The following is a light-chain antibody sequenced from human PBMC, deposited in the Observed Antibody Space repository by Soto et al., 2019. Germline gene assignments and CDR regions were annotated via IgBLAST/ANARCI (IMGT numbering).Light chain of an antibody. CDR1: QSISSH. CDR3: QQRYSMPLT. J-gene: IGKJ3*01. CDR2: EAS. V-gene: IGKV1-39*01. Sequence: DIQMTQSPSSLSASVGDRVTITCRANQSISSHLNWYQQKPGKAPQLLIYEASSLQGGVPSRFSGSGSGTDFTLTISRLQADDFAIYYCQQRYSMPLTFGPGTRVDIK.